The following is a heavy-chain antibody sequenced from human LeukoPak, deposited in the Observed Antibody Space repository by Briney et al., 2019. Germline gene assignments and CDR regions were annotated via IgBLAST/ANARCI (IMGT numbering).Heavy chain of an antibody. V-gene: IGHV4-34*01. Sequence: SETLSLTCAVYGGSFSGYYWSWIRQPPGKGLEWIGEINHSGSTNYNPSLKSRVTISVDTSKNQFSLKLSSVTAADTAVYYCARGWPTIFGVVIRANWFDPCGQGTLVTVSS. CDR2: INHSGST. CDR1: GGSFSGYY. D-gene: IGHD3-3*01. CDR3: ARGWPTIFGVVIRANWFDP. J-gene: IGHJ5*02.